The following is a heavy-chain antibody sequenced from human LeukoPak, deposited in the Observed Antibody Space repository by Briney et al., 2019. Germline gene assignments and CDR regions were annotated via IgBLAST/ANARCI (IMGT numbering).Heavy chain of an antibody. D-gene: IGHD3-16*01. CDR2: INHNGNVN. J-gene: IGHJ6*02. V-gene: IGHV3-7*03. CDR1: GFTFSSYW. CDR3: ARGGGLDV. Sequence: GGSLRLSCAASGFTFSSYWMNWARQAPGKGLEWVASINHNGNVNYYVDSVKGRFTISRDNAKNSLYLQVSNLRAEDTAVYFCARGGGLDVWGQGAAVTVSS.